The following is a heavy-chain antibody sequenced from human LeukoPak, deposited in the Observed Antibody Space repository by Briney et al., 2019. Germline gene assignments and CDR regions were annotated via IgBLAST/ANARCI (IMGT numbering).Heavy chain of an antibody. CDR2: ISSSSTI. CDR1: GFTFSSYS. V-gene: IGHV3-48*04. D-gene: IGHD4-17*01. CDR3: ARSTVTRTTDY. Sequence: GGSLRLSCAASGFTFSSYSMNWVRQAPGKGLEWVSYISSSSTIYYADSVKGRFTISRDNVKNSLYLQMNSLRAEDTAVYYCARSTVTRTTDYWGQGTLVTVSS. J-gene: IGHJ4*02.